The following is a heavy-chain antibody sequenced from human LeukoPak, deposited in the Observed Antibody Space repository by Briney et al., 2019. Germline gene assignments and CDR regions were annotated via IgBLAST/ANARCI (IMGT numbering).Heavy chain of an antibody. J-gene: IGHJ6*02. CDR2: IIPVLGIA. Sequence: GASVKVSCKASGGTFRSYAFTWVRQAPGQGLEWMGGIIPVLGIANYAQKFQGRVTITADESTSTAYMGLSSLISEDTAVYYCVAPQSRISSYYYVMDVWGQGTTVTVSS. D-gene: IGHD2-15*01. CDR1: GGTFRSYA. CDR3: VAPQSRISSYYYVMDV. V-gene: IGHV1-69*10.